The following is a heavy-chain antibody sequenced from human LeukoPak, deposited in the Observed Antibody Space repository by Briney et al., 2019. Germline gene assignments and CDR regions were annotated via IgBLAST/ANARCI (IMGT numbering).Heavy chain of an antibody. Sequence: GSSVKVSCKASGGTFSSYAISWVQQAPGQGLEWMGRIIPILGIANYAQKFQGRVTITADKSTSTAYMELSSLRSEDTALYYCAKDRTPSGSYFDYWGQGTLVTVSS. J-gene: IGHJ4*02. V-gene: IGHV1-69*04. D-gene: IGHD1-26*01. CDR1: GGTFSSYA. CDR3: AKDRTPSGSYFDY. CDR2: IIPILGIA.